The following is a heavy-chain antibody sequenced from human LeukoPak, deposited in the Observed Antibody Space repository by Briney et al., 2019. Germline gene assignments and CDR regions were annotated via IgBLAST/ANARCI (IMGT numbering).Heavy chain of an antibody. V-gene: IGHV3-23*01. CDR1: GFTFSSYA. Sequence: GGSLRLSCAASGFTFSSYAMSWVRQAPGKGLEWVSAISGSGGSTYYADSVKGRFTISRDNSKNTLYLQMNSLRAEDTAVYYCAKSGLTITIFGVVTHQAGVDDYWGQGTLVTVSS. D-gene: IGHD3-3*01. CDR3: AKSGLTITIFGVVTHQAGVDDY. J-gene: IGHJ4*02. CDR2: ISGSGGST.